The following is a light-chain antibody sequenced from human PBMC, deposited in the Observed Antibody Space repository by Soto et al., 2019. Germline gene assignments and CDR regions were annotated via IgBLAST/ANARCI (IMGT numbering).Light chain of an antibody. Sequence: EIVVTQSPGTLSLSPGERATLSCRASQSVSSRYLAWYQQKPGQAPRLLIYGASTRATGIPARFSGSGSGTEFTLTISSLQSEDFAVYYCQQRSNWPPWTFGQGTKVDIK. CDR3: QQRSNWPPWT. V-gene: IGKV3-15*01. CDR2: GAS. CDR1: QSVSSRY. J-gene: IGKJ1*01.